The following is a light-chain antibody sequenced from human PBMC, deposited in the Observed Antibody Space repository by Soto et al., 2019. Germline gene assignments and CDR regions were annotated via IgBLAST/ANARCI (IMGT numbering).Light chain of an antibody. V-gene: IGKV3-15*01. J-gene: IGKJ4*01. CDR2: STS. CDR3: QQYNKLPLT. CDR1: QSVSSN. Sequence: EIVMTQSPATLSVSPGERATLSCRASQSVSSNLAWYQQKPGQAPRLLIYSTSTRATGIPARFSGSGSGTEFSLIISSLQSEDFAVYYCQQYNKLPLTFGGGTKVEIK.